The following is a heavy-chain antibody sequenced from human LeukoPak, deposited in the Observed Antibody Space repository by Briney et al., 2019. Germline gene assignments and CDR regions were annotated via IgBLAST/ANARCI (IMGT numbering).Heavy chain of an antibody. J-gene: IGHJ4*02. Sequence: GGSLRLSCEASGFTFTNAWVGWGRPAPGEGAGWGGRIRRKTDGGTADYAAPVMGRFTISRDDSNNTLYLQMNSLKTEDTAVYYCISGFCSSASCYAWGRGTLVIVSS. CDR3: ISGFCSSASCYA. D-gene: IGHD2-2*01. CDR2: IRRKTDGGTA. CDR1: GFTFTNAW. V-gene: IGHV3-15*01.